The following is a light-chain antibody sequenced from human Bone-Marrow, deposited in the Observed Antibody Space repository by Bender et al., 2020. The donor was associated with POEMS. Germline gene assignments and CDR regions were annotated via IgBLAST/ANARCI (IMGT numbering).Light chain of an antibody. Sequence: QSALTQPASVSGSPGQSITISCIGTSSDFENYNLVSWYQQYPGKAPKLLIYEVNRRPSGVSDRFSGSKSVNTASLTISGLQADDEADYYCCSYAGTTTWMFVGGTKLTVL. CDR1: SSDFENYNL. CDR3: CSYAGTTTWM. CDR2: EVN. J-gene: IGLJ3*02. V-gene: IGLV2-23*02.